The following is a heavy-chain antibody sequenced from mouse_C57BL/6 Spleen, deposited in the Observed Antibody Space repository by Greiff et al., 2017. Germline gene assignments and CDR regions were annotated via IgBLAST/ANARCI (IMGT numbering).Heavy chain of an antibody. CDR3: SRSGYYGTAGYWYFDV. CDR2: IYPGDGDT. CDR1: GYAFSSYW. J-gene: IGHJ1*03. V-gene: IGHV1-80*01. Sequence: VQLQQSGAELVKPGASVKISCKASGYAFSSYWMNWVKQRPGKGLEWIGQIYPGDGDTNYNGKFKGKATLTADKSSSTAYMQLSSLTSEDSAVYCCSRSGYYGTAGYWYFDVWGTGTTVTVSS. D-gene: IGHD1-1*01.